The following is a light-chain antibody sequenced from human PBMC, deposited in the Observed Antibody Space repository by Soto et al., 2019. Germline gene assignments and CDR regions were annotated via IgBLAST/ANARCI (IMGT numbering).Light chain of an antibody. J-gene: IGKJ1*01. V-gene: IGKV3-15*01. CDR3: QQYNNWPWT. CDR2: GAS. CDR1: QSVSSS. Sequence: EIEMTQSPVTLSVSPGERATLSCRASQSVSSSLAWYQQKPGQAPRFLIYGASTRAPGIPARFSGSGSGTEITLTISSLQSEDFAVYYWQQYNNWPWTFGQGTKVEI.